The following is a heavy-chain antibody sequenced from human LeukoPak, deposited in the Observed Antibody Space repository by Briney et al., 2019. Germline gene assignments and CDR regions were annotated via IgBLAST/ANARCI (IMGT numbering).Heavy chain of an antibody. CDR3: ARGLRGGLDP. J-gene: IGHJ5*02. V-gene: IGHV3-13*04. D-gene: IGHD3-10*01. Sequence: GESLRLSCAASGFTFSSYDMHWVRQATGKGLEWVSSIGAAGDTYYPGSVKGRFTISRENAKNSLYLQMNSLSAGDTAVYYCARGLRGGLDPWGQGTLVTVSS. CDR1: GFTFSSYD. CDR2: IGAAGDT.